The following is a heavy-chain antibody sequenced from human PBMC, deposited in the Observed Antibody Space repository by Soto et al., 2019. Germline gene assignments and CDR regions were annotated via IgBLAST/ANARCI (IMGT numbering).Heavy chain of an antibody. V-gene: IGHV4-31*03. D-gene: IGHD3-10*01. J-gene: IGHJ4*02. CDR3: ARHNYGSGSTYFDY. CDR1: GGSISSGGYY. CDR2: IYYSGST. Sequence: SETLSLTCTVSGGSISSGGYYWSWIRQHPGKGLEWIGYIYYSGSTHYNPSLKSRVTISVDTSKNQFSLKLNSMTAADTAVYYCARHNYGSGSTYFDYWGQGTLVTVSS.